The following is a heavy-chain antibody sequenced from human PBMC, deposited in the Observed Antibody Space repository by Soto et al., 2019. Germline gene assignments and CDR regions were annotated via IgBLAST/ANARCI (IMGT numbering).Heavy chain of an antibody. J-gene: IGHJ6*02. CDR2: IYYSGST. CDR1: GGSISSGGYY. Sequence: SETLSLTCTVSGGSISSGGYYWSWIRQHPGKGLEWIGYIYYSGSTYYNPSLKSRVTISVDTSKNQLSLKLSSVTAADTAVYYCAAMVRGVSSFYYYYGMDVWGQGTTVTVSS. CDR3: AAMVRGVSSFYYYYGMDV. V-gene: IGHV4-31*03. D-gene: IGHD3-10*01.